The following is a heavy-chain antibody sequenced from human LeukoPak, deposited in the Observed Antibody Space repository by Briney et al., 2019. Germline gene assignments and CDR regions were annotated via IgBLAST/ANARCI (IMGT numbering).Heavy chain of an antibody. J-gene: IGHJ3*02. CDR2: ISGSGGST. CDR3: AKETASGYGDFDI. CDR1: GFTFRSYA. Sequence: GGCLRLSSAPSGFTFRSYAMSGVPRAPGRGLGGVSGISGSGGSTYYADSVKGRFTISRDNSKNTLYLQMNSLRAEDTAVYYCAKETASGYGDFDIWGQGTMVTVSS. D-gene: IGHD3-22*01. V-gene: IGHV3-23*01.